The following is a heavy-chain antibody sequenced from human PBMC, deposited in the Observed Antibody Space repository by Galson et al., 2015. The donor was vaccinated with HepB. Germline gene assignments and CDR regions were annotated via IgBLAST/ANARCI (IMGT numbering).Heavy chain of an antibody. CDR2: ISSSSSYI. Sequence: SLRLSCAASGFTFSSYSMNWVRQAPGKGLEWVSSISSSSSYIYYADSVKGRFTISRDNAKNSLYLQMNSLRAEDTAVYYCARDMSAGIAAADPDYWGQGTLVTVSS. CDR1: GFTFSSYS. D-gene: IGHD6-13*01. V-gene: IGHV3-21*01. CDR3: ARDMSAGIAAADPDY. J-gene: IGHJ4*02.